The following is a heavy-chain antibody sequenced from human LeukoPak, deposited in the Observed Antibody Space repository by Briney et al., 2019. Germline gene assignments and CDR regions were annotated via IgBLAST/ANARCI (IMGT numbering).Heavy chain of an antibody. D-gene: IGHD4-17*01. V-gene: IGHV3-7*01. CDR1: GFIFSTYW. Sequence: GGSLRLSCAASGFIFSTYWMIWVRQTPGKGLQWVATINQDRSDQYYVDSVKGRFTISRDNAKNSLFLQMNSLRTEDTAVYYCARSEYGDYTHWGQGTLVTVSS. CDR3: ARSEYGDYTH. J-gene: IGHJ4*02. CDR2: INQDRSDQ.